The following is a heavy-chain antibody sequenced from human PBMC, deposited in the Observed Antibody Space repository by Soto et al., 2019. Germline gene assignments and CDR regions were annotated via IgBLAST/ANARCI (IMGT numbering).Heavy chain of an antibody. D-gene: IGHD4-17*01. CDR2: IKSKADGGTT. CDR1: EFTFANAW. Sequence: DVQLVESGGDLVKPGGSLRLSCAASEFTFANAWISWVRQAPVKGLEWVGRIKSKADGGTTDYAAPVKGRFTISRDESQDTLYLKMNSLKTEDTAVYDCTSLYYGHWGQGTLVTVSS. J-gene: IGHJ4*02. CDR3: TSLYYGH. V-gene: IGHV3-15*01.